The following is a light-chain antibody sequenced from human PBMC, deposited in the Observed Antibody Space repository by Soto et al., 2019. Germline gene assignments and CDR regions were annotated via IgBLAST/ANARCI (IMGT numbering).Light chain of an antibody. CDR3: SSYTSSSTIE. Sequence: QSVLTQPASVSGSPGQSITISCTGTSSDVGGYNYVSWYQQHPGKAPKLMIYDVSNRPSGVSNRFSGSKSGNTASLTISGVEAEDESDYYCSSYTSSSTIEFGGGTKLTVL. CDR1: SSDVGGYNY. CDR2: DVS. V-gene: IGLV2-14*01. J-gene: IGLJ2*01.